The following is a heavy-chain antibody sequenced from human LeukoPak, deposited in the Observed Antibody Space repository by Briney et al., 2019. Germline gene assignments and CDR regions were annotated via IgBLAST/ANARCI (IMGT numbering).Heavy chain of an antibody. V-gene: IGHV4-34*01. D-gene: IGHD3-16*02. J-gene: IGHJ4*02. Sequence: SETLSLTCAVFGGSFSGYHWSWIRQPPGKGLEWIGGVNYGESTNYNPSLKSRVTISVDTSKNQFSLKLTSVTAADTAVYYCARAIMITFGGVIAPYYFDYWGQGTLVTVSS. CDR1: GGSFSGYH. CDR3: ARAIMITFGGVIAPYYFDY. CDR2: VNYGEST.